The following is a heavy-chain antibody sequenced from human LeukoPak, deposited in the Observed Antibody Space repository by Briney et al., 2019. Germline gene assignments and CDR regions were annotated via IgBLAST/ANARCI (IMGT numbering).Heavy chain of an antibody. D-gene: IGHD2-2*01. J-gene: IGHJ4*02. CDR2: IYHSGST. CDR3: ARGGGVVVGNNPPY. V-gene: IGHV4-59*12. CDR1: GGSISSYY. Sequence: SETLSLTCTVSGGSISSYYWSWTRQPPGKGLEWIGYIYHSGSTYYNPSLRSRVTISVDRSKNQFSLKLSSVTAADTAVYYCARGGGVVVGNNPPYWGQGTLVTVSS.